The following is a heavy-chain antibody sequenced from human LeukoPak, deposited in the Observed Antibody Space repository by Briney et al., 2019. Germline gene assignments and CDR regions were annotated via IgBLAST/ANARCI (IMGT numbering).Heavy chain of an antibody. V-gene: IGHV3-53*05. CDR2: IYSGGYT. D-gene: IGHD6-13*01. CDR3: AKGWGSSWYVYYMDV. CDR1: GFTVSNNY. J-gene: IGHJ6*03. Sequence: GGSLRLSCAASGFTVSNNYMSWVRQAPGKGLEWVSVIYSGGYTYYADSVKGRFTISRDNAKNSLYLQMNSLRAEDTALYYCAKGWGSSWYVYYMDVWGKGTTVTISS.